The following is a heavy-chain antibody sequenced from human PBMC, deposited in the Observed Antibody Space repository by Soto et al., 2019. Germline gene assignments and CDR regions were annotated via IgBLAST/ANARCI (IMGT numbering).Heavy chain of an antibody. D-gene: IGHD5-12*01. CDR2: IYHDGNT. V-gene: IGHV4-4*02. Sequence: PSETLSLTCAVSGASVSTINWWSWVRQASGEGLEWIGEIYHDGNTNYNPSLKSRVTISLDKSTNQFTLDLTSVTAADTAVYYCARGGRSNWLRLLHQWGQGTLVTVYS. CDR1: GASVSTINW. J-gene: IGHJ4*02. CDR3: ARGGRSNWLRLLHQ.